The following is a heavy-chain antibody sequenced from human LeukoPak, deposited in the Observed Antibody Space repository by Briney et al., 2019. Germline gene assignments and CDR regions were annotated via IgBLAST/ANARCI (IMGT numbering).Heavy chain of an antibody. CDR2: IYSGGST. D-gene: IGHD2-15*01. Sequence: GGSLRLSCAASGFAFSSSAMSWVRQAPGKGLEWVSVIYSGGSTYYADSVKGRFTISRDSSKNTLYLQMNTLRAEDTAVYYCAREYSRADAFDIWGQGTLVTVSS. CDR1: GFAFSSSA. V-gene: IGHV3-53*01. J-gene: IGHJ3*02. CDR3: AREYSRADAFDI.